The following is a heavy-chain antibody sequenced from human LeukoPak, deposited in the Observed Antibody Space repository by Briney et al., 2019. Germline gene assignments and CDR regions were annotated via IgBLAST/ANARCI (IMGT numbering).Heavy chain of an antibody. CDR2: IIPIFGTA. CDR1: GGTFSSCA. CDR3: AREGAATVVDY. D-gene: IGHD4-23*01. V-gene: IGHV1-69*13. Sequence: SVKVSCKASGGTFSSCAISWVRQAPGQGLEWMGGIIPIFGTANYAQKFQVRVTITADESTSTAYMELSSLRSEDTAVYYCAREGAATVVDYWGQGTLVTVSS. J-gene: IGHJ4*02.